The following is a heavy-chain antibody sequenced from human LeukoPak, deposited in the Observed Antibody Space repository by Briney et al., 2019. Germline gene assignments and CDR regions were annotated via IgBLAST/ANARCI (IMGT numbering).Heavy chain of an antibody. CDR3: AKDGSGSYRPDLFDY. J-gene: IGHJ4*02. CDR2: LSDDGSNK. V-gene: IGHV3-30*18. D-gene: IGHD3-10*01. CDR1: GFTFSTYG. Sequence: SGRSLRLSCAVSGFTFSTYGIHWVRQAPGKGLEWVASLSDDGSNKKFADSVKGRFSLSRDNSKNTLYLQMNSLRAEDTAVYYCAKDGSGSYRPDLFDYWGQGTLVTVSS.